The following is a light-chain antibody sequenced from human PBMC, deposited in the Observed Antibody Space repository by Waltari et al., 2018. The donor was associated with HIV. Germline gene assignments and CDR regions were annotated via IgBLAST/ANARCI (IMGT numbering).Light chain of an antibody. V-gene: IGLV3-25*03. J-gene: IGLJ2*01. CDR3: QSTDSSGTYVV. CDR1: ALPNQY. Sequence: SYELTQPPSVSVSPGQTARITCPGDALPNQYGYWYQQKPGQAPVLVIYKDSEKSSGIPERFSGSSSGTTVTLTISAVQAEDEADYYCQSTDSSGTYVVFGGGTKLTVL. CDR2: KDS.